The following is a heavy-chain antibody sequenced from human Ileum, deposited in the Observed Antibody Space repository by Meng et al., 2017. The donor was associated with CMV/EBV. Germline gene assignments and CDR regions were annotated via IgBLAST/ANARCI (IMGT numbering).Heavy chain of an antibody. D-gene: IGHD3-3*01. J-gene: IGHJ5*02. CDR1: GGSLNTFA. Sequence: KVSGGSLNTFAITWVRQAPGQGLEWMGGIIPIFGKVTYAQKFQGRLTITADKSTLTAYMDLSSLRSEDTAIYYCARHYDFRNWFDPWGQGTPVTVSS. CDR3: ARHYDFRNWFDP. V-gene: IGHV1-69*06. CDR2: IIPIFGKV.